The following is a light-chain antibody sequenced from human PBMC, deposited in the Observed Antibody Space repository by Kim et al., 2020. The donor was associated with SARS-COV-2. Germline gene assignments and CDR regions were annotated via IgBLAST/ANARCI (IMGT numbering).Light chain of an antibody. V-gene: IGLV2-14*03. CDR3: SSYTSSSTYVL. CDR2: DVS. CDR1: SSDVGGYSY. Sequence: AITISCTGTSSDVGGYSYVSWYQQLPGKAPRLMIYDVSERPSGVSNRFSGSKSGHTASLIISGLQAEDEADYFCSSYTSSSTYVLFGGGTQLTVL. J-gene: IGLJ2*01.